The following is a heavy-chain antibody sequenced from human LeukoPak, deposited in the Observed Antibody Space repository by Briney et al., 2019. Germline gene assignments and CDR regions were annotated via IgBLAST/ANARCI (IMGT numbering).Heavy chain of an antibody. V-gene: IGHV1-18*01. Sequence: ASVKVSCKASGYSFTSYGISWVRQAPGQGLEWMGWISVYNGNTKYAQRLQGRVTMTTDTSTSTAHMELRSLRSDDTAVYYCVREAGTRFDYWGQGNLVTVSS. CDR3: VREAGTRFDY. CDR2: ISVYNGNT. J-gene: IGHJ4*02. D-gene: IGHD3-10*01. CDR1: GYSFTSYG.